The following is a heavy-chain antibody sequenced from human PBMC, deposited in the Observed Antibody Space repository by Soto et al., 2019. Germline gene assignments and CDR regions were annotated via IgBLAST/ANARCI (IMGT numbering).Heavy chain of an antibody. J-gene: IGHJ4*02. CDR3: ARNIVATLGWNY. D-gene: IGHD5-12*01. V-gene: IGHV4-59*01. Sequence: SETLSLTCTVSGGSISSYYWSWIRQPPGKGLEWIGYIYYSGSTNYNPSLKSRVTISVDTSKNQFSLKLSSVTAADTAVYYCARNIVATLGWNYWGQGTLVTVSS. CDR2: IYYSGST. CDR1: GGSISSYY.